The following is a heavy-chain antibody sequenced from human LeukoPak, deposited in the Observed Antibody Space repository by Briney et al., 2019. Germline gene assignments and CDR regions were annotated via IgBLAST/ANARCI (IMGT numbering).Heavy chain of an antibody. J-gene: IGHJ4*02. V-gene: IGHV4-59*01. Sequence: SETLSLTCTVSGGSISSYYWSWLRQPPGKGLEWIGYIYYSGSTNYNPSLKSRVTISVDTSKNQFSLKLSSVTAADTAVYYCAREVEMAATSYFDYWGQGTLVTVSS. CDR2: IYYSGST. CDR1: GGSISSYY. D-gene: IGHD5-24*01. CDR3: AREVEMAATSYFDY.